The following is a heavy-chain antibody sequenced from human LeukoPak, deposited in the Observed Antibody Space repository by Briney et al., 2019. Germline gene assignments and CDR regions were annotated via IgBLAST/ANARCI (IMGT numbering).Heavy chain of an antibody. D-gene: IGHD2-15*01. CDR3: ATMHCSDGSCYSGGWYYFDY. CDR1: GFTFSDSY. V-gene: IGHV3-11*03. Sequence: KPGRSLRLSCAASGFTFSDSYMSWIRQAPGKGLEWVSYISSSGAYTNYADSVKGRFTISRDNAKNSLYLQMNSLRAEDTALYYCATMHCSDGSCYSGGWYYFDYWGQGTLVTVSS. J-gene: IGHJ4*02. CDR2: ISSSGAYT.